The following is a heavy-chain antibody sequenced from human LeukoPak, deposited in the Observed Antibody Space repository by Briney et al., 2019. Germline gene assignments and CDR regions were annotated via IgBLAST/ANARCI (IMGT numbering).Heavy chain of an antibody. V-gene: IGHV3-23*01. CDR2: ISGGGGRT. CDR3: AHRLTGWQPLLAGASFAP. D-gene: IGHD2-15*01. CDR1: GFTFSSYA. J-gene: IGHJ5*02. Sequence: GGSLRLSCAASGFTFSSYAMSWVRQAPGKGLEWVSAISGGGGRTDYADSVKGRFTMSRDNAKNTLYLQMNSLRAEDTAVYYCAHRLTGWQPLLAGASFAPWGQGTLVTVSP.